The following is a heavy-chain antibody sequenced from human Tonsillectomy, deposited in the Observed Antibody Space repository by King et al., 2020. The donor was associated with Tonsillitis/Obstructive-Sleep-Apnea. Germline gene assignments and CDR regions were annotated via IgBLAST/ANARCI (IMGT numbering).Heavy chain of an antibody. V-gene: IGHV3-43*02. Sequence: VQLVESGGGVVQPGGSLRLSCSASGFTFDNYAMHWVRQAPGKGLEWVSLISGDGGSTYYADSVKGRFTISRDNSRNSLYLQMNSLRTEDTALYYCAKDLADGSGRYAVDAFDIWGQGALVTVSS. CDR1: GFTFDNYA. J-gene: IGHJ3*02. CDR3: AKDLADGSGRYAVDAFDI. D-gene: IGHD6-19*01. CDR2: ISGDGGST.